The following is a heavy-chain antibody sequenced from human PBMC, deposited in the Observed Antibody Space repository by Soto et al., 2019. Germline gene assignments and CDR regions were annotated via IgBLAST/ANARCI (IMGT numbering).Heavy chain of an antibody. CDR3: ARPPGGFGEPDYYYYGMDV. V-gene: IGHV1-69*06. J-gene: IGHJ6*02. CDR1: GGTFGSYA. D-gene: IGHD3-10*01. Sequence: ASVKVSCKASGGTFGSYAISWVRQAPGQGLEWMGGIIPIFGTANYAQKFQGRVTITADKSTSTAYMELSSLRSEDTAVYYCARPPGGFGEPDYYYYGMDVWGQGTTVTVSS. CDR2: IIPIFGTA.